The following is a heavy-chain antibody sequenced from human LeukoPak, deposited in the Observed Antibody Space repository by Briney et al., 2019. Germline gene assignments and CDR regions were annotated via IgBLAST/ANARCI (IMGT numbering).Heavy chain of an antibody. CDR2: INPNGGAT. J-gene: IGHJ5*02. Sequence: ASVKVSCKASGYTFTDYYMHWVRQAPGQGLEWMGWINPNGGATNHAQNFQGRVTVTRDTSISTSYMELTRLTSDDTAVYYCARDFNGIAVADPYNWFDPWGQGTLVTVSS. D-gene: IGHD6-19*01. CDR1: GYTFTDYY. V-gene: IGHV1-2*02. CDR3: ARDFNGIAVADPYNWFDP.